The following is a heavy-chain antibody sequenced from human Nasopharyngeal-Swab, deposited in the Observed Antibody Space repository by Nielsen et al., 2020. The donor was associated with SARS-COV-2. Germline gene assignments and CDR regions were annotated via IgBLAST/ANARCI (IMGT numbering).Heavy chain of an antibody. J-gene: IGHJ6*02. CDR2: ISAYNGNT. CDR1: GYTFTSYG. CDR3: ARALYDFWSGYYTENYGMDV. Sequence: ASVKVSCKASGYTFTSYGINWVRQAPGQGLEWMGWISAYNGNTNYAQKLQGRVTMTTDTSTSTAYMELRSLRSDDTAVYYCARALYDFWSGYYTENYGMDVWGQGTTVTVSS. V-gene: IGHV1-18*01. D-gene: IGHD3-3*01.